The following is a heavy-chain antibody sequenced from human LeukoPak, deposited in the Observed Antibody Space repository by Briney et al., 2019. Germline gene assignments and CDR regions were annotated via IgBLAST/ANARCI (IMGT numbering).Heavy chain of an antibody. V-gene: IGHV4-34*01. CDR2: INHSGST. CDR3: ARARSSRDIPFEAKPRIYPLRYFDL. CDR1: GGSFSGYY. J-gene: IGHJ2*01. Sequence: PPETLSLTCAVYGGSFSGYYWTWIRQPPGKGLEWIGEINHSGSTNYNPSLKSRVTISVDTSKNQFSLKLSSVTAADTAVYYCARARSSRDIPFEAKPRIYPLRYFDLWGRGTLVTVSP. D-gene: IGHD2-15*01.